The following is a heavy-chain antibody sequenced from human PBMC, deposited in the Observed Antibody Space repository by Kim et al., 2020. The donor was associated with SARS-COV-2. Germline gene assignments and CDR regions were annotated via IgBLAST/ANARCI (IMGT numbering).Heavy chain of an antibody. Sequence: VGSLRLSCAASGFTFTNFAMHWVRQAPGKGLEWVAFILADGTNENYADSVKGRFTISRDNSKNTLYLQMNSLRAEDTAFYYCARNFDFWGRGTLVTVSP. CDR3: ARNFDF. CDR1: GFTFTNFA. CDR2: ILADGTNE. V-gene: IGHV3-30*04. J-gene: IGHJ4*02.